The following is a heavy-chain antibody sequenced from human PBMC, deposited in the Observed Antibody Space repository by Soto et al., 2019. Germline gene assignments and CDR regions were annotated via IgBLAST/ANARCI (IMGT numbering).Heavy chain of an antibody. J-gene: IGHJ6*02. V-gene: IGHV3-48*02. D-gene: IGHD2-15*01. CDR2: ISSSNRTI. CDR1: GFTFRSYS. CDR3: AREGWPLLQTGMDV. Sequence: GSLRLSCAASGFTFRSYSMNWVRQAPGKGLEWVSYISSSNRTINYADSVKGRFIISRDNAKNSLYLQMHSLRDEDTAVYYCAREGWPLLQTGMDVWGQGTTVTVSS.